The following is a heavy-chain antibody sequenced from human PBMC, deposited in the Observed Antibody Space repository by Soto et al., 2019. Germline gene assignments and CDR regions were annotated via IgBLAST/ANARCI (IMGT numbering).Heavy chain of an antibody. J-gene: IGHJ4*02. D-gene: IGHD6-19*01. CDR3: ARGPKSVAGYLFDY. CDR1: GFTFSSYE. Sequence: QPGGSLRLSCAASGFTFSSYEMNWVRQAPGKGLEWVSYISSSGSTIYYADSVKGRFTISRDNAKNSLYLQMNSLRAEDTAVYYCARGPKSVAGYLFDYWGQGTLVTVSS. CDR2: ISSSGSTI. V-gene: IGHV3-48*03.